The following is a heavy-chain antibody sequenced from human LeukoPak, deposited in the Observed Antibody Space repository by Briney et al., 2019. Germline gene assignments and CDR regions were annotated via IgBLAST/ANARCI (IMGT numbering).Heavy chain of an antibody. CDR2: ITGNGGST. V-gene: IGHV3-64*01. Sequence: GGSLRLSCAASGFTFSSYAMHWVRQAPGKGLEYVSAITGNGGSTFYANSVKGRFTISRDNSKNTLYLQMGSLRAEDMAVYYCARGDVMVVAATLNYWGQGTWSPSPQ. CDR1: GFTFSSYA. J-gene: IGHJ4*02. D-gene: IGHD2-15*01. CDR3: ARGDVMVVAATLNY.